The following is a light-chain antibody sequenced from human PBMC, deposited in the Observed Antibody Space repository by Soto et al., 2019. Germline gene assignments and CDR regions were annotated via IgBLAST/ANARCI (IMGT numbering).Light chain of an antibody. CDR2: KAS. J-gene: IGKJ2*01. CDR1: QSISSW. CDR3: QQYNSYSRRMYT. V-gene: IGKV1-5*03. Sequence: DIQMTQSPSTLSASVGDRVTITCRASQSISSWLAWYQQKPGKAPKLLIYKASSLECDVPSRFSGSGSGTEFTLTISSLQPDDLATYYCQQYNSYSRRMYTSGQGAKLQIK.